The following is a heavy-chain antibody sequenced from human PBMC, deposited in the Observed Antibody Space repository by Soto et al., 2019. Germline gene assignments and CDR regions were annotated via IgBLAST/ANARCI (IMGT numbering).Heavy chain of an antibody. D-gene: IGHD3-3*01. CDR1: GFTFSSYG. J-gene: IGHJ5*02. CDR3: AKEGRITIFGAPYNWFDP. Sequence: QVQLVESGGGVVQPGRSLRLSCAASGFTFSSYGMHWVRQAPGKGLEWVAVISYDGSNKYYADSVKGRFTISRDNSKNPLYLQMNSLRAEDTAVYYCAKEGRITIFGAPYNWFDPWGQGTLVTVSS. CDR2: ISYDGSNK. V-gene: IGHV3-30*18.